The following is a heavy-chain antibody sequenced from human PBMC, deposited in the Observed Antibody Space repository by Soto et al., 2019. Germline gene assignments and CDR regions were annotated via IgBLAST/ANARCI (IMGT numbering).Heavy chain of an antibody. CDR2: IHHRESM. Sequence: SETLSLTCAVSGGSVRSNNWWFWVRQPPGKGLEWIGEIHHRESMNLNPSLKSRVTISVDRSKNEFSLKVKSVTAADTAVYYCGCRVEDISYDYYGMDVWGQGTTVTVSS. CDR3: GCRVEDISYDYYGMDV. CDR1: GGSVRSNNW. V-gene: IGHV4-4*02. J-gene: IGHJ6*02. D-gene: IGHD2-15*01.